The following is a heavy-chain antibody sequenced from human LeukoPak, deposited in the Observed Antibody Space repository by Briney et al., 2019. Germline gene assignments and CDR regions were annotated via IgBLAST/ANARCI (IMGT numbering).Heavy chain of an antibody. CDR3: ARKGDFWSGYPLDY. D-gene: IGHD3-3*01. Sequence: SETLSLTCAVYGGSFSGYYWSWVRQPPGKGLEWIGEINHSGSTNYNPSLKRRVTISVDTSKNQFSLKLSSVPAADTAVYYCARKGDFWSGYPLDYWGQGTLVTVSS. CDR2: INHSGST. CDR1: GGSFSGYY. V-gene: IGHV4-34*01. J-gene: IGHJ4*02.